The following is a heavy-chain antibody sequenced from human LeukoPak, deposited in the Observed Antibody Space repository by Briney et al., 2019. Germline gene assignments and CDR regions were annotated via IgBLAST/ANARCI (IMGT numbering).Heavy chain of an antibody. Sequence: SQTLSLTCAIGGDGVSSNSAAWNWVRLSPSRGLEWLGRTYYRSKWFKEYASSVKSRITLNSDTSRNEVSLHLHSVTPEDTAVYHCTRGSIGGWFDPWGQGTPVTVSS. D-gene: IGHD3-3*01. CDR3: TRGSIGGWFDP. CDR1: GDGVSSNSAA. V-gene: IGHV6-1*01. J-gene: IGHJ5*02. CDR2: TYYRSKWFK.